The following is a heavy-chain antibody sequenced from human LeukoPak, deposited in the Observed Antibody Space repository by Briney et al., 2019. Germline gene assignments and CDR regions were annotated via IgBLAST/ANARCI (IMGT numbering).Heavy chain of an antibody. CDR3: ARENSYYYYGMDV. J-gene: IGHJ6*02. D-gene: IGHD1-7*01. Sequence: PSETLSLTCAVYGGSFSGYYWSWIRQPPGKGLEWIGEINHSGSTNYNPSLKSRVTISVDTSKYQFSLKLSSVTAADTAVYYCARENSYYYYGMDVWGQGTTVTVSS. CDR2: INHSGST. V-gene: IGHV4-34*01. CDR1: GGSFSGYY.